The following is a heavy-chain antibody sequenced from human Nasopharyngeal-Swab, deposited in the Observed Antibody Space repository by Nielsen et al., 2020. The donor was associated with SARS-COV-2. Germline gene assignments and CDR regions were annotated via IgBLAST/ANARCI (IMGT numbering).Heavy chain of an antibody. CDR1: GLPFNNYA. Sequence: GGSLRLSCAVSGLPFNNYAVTWVRQAPGKGLEWVSIISSSGTDTYYADYVKGRFTISRDSSKNTLYLQMNSLRAEDSAIYYCAKSRGDTTMAHYYYYLDVWGKGTTVTVSS. D-gene: IGHD5-24*01. J-gene: IGHJ6*03. CDR2: ISSSGTDT. V-gene: IGHV3-23*01. CDR3: AKSRGDTTMAHYYYYLDV.